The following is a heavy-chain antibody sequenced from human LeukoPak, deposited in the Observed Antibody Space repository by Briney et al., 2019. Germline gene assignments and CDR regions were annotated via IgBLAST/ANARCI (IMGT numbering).Heavy chain of an antibody. Sequence: GGSLRLSCAASGFTFSSDDMNWVRQAPGKGLVWVSRINSDGSSTTYADSVKGRFTISRDNAKNSLYLQMNSLRAEDTAVYYCASTHDYGDPAAFDIWGQGTMVTVSS. J-gene: IGHJ3*02. CDR3: ASTHDYGDPAAFDI. V-gene: IGHV3-74*01. D-gene: IGHD4-17*01. CDR1: GFTFSSDD. CDR2: INSDGSST.